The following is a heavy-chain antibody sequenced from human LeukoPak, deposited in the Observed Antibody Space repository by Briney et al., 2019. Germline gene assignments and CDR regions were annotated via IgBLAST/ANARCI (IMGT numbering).Heavy chain of an antibody. CDR2: INSDGTYT. CDR3: ARDLSHTFDY. CDR1: GFAFSSSW. V-gene: IGHV3-74*01. J-gene: IGHJ4*02. Sequence: GGSLRLSCAASGFAFSSSWMLWVRPAAGKGLVWVSRINSDGTYTNYADSVKGRFTISRDNAQNTLYLQMNRLRAEDTAVYYCARDLSHTFDYWGQGTLVTVSS.